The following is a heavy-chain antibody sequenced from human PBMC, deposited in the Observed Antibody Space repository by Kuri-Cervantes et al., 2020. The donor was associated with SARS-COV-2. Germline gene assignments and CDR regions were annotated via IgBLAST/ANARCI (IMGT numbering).Heavy chain of an antibody. D-gene: IGHD6-13*01. CDR2: IYYSGST. CDR1: GGSISSYY. J-gene: IGHJ5*02. V-gene: IGHV4-59*12. Sequence: SETLSLTCTVSGGSISSYYWSWIRQPPGKGLEWIGYIYYSGSTNYNPSLKSRVTISVDTSKNQFSLKLSSVTAADTAVYYCARCRRIAAASRWFDPWGQGTLVTDSS. CDR3: ARCRRIAAASRWFDP.